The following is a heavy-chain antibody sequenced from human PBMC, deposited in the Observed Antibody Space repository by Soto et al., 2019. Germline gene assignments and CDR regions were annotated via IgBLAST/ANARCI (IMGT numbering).Heavy chain of an antibody. J-gene: IGHJ4*02. D-gene: IGHD2-2*01. V-gene: IGHV1-69*01. Sequence: QVQLVQSGAEVKKPGSSVKVSCKASGGTFGSYAFSWVRQAPGQGLEWMGGIIPVSGAAHYPQKVKGRVTITADESTSTAYMELSSLSSQDTAVYYCATALGCRSTSCTLDYWGQGTRVIVSS. CDR2: IIPVSGAA. CDR3: ATALGCRSTSCTLDY. CDR1: GGTFGSYA.